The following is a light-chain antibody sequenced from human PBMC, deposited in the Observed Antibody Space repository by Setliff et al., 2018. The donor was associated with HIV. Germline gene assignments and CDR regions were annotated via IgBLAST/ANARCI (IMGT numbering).Light chain of an antibody. V-gene: IGLV3-21*02. Sequence: SSELTQPPSVSVAPGETARITCGGNNIGSKSVHWYQQKQGQAPVLVVYDDSDRPSGIPERFSGSNSGNTATLTISRVEAGDEADYYCQVWDSSSDHHYVFGTGTKVTVL. CDR2: DDS. CDR1: NIGSKS. CDR3: QVWDSSSDHHYV. J-gene: IGLJ1*01.